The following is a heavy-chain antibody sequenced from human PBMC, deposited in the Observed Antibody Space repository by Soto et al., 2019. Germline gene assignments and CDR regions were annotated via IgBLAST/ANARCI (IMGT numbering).Heavy chain of an antibody. CDR1: GGSISSYY. CDR3: ARDRVVDTYYYYGMDV. D-gene: IGHD3-3*01. V-gene: IGHV4-59*01. Sequence: SETLSLTCTVSGGSISSYYWSWIRQPPGKGLERIGYIYYSGSTNYNPSLKSRVTISVDTSKNQFSLKLSSVTAADTAVYYCARDRVVDTYYYYGMDVWGQGTTVTVSS. CDR2: IYYSGST. J-gene: IGHJ6*02.